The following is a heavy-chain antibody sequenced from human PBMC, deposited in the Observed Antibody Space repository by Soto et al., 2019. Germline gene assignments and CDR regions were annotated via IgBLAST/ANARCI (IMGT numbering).Heavy chain of an antibody. Sequence: SETLSLTCSVSGDSMNNGDYFWTWIRQTTGKGLQWSGYISYSGSTFYNPSVKTLLAMAVDTSKNQFSVRLRSVTAADTAVYYCARDRAHFYESSGRLDVWGQGMLVTVSS. CDR3: ARDRAHFYESSGRLDV. V-gene: IGHV4-30-4*01. J-gene: IGHJ4*02. CDR2: ISYSGST. D-gene: IGHD3-22*01. CDR1: GDSMNNGDYF.